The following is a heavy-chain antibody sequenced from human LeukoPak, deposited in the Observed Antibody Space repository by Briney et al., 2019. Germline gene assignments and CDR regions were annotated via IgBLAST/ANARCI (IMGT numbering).Heavy chain of an antibody. V-gene: IGHV3-7*05. Sequence: GGSLRLSCAASGFSFSTYWMTWVRQAPGKGLEWVANIKPDGSEKYYVVSVKGRFTISRDNAENSLYLQMNSLRAEDTAVYYCATGWWWTFDYWGQGTLVTVSS. CDR2: IKPDGSEK. J-gene: IGHJ4*02. D-gene: IGHD2-21*01. CDR1: GFSFSTYW. CDR3: ATGWWWTFDY.